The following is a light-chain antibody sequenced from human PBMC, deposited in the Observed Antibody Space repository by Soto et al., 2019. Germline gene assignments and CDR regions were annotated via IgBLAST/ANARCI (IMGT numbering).Light chain of an antibody. Sequence: EIVMTQSPATLSLSPGERATLSCRASQSVGSNFAWYQQKPAQAPRLLIYGASTRATGIPARFSGSGCGTEFTLTISSLQSEDFAIYFCQQYNNWPPARTFGQGTKVEIK. CDR1: QSVGSN. CDR3: QQYNNWPPART. V-gene: IGKV3-15*01. J-gene: IGKJ1*01. CDR2: GAS.